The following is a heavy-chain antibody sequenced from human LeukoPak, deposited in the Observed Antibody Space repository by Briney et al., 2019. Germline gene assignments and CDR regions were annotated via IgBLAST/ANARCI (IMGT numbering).Heavy chain of an antibody. V-gene: IGHV3-30*18. D-gene: IGHD2-2*01. CDR1: GFTFSSYG. Sequence: GGSLRLSCAASGFTFSSYGMHWVRQAPGKGLEWVAIISYDGSYKNYAASVKGRLTISRDNSKNTLYLQMNSLRAEDTAVYYCAKVVPAAVGELVDYWGQGTLVTVSS. CDR3: AKVVPAAVGELVDY. CDR2: ISYDGSYK. J-gene: IGHJ4*02.